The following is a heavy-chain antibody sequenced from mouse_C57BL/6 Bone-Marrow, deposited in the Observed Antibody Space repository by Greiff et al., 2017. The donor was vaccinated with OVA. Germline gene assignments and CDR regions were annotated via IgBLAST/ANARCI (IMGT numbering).Heavy chain of an antibody. J-gene: IGHJ2*01. V-gene: IGHV1-55*01. Sequence: QVQLQQPGAELVKPGASVKMSCKASGYTFTSYWITWVKQRPGQGLEWIGDIYPGSGSTNYNDKFKSKATLTVDTSSSTAYMQLSSLTSEDSAVYYCARTIYYYGSSYDYFDYWGQGTTLTVSS. D-gene: IGHD1-1*01. CDR1: GYTFTSYW. CDR3: ARTIYYYGSSYDYFDY. CDR2: IYPGSGST.